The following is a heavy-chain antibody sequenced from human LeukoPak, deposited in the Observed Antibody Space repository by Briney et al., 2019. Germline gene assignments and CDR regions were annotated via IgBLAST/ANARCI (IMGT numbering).Heavy chain of an antibody. CDR2: IHPGDSDI. Sequence: GESLKISCKGSGYSLTSYWIGWVRQMPGKGLEWMGIIHPGDSDIRYSPSFQGQVTISADKSISTAYLQWSSLKASDTAMYYCARHQAWFGELLTYYYYGMDVWGQGTTVTVSS. CDR3: ARHQAWFGELLTYYYYGMDV. CDR1: GYSLTSYW. D-gene: IGHD3-10*01. J-gene: IGHJ6*02. V-gene: IGHV5-51*01.